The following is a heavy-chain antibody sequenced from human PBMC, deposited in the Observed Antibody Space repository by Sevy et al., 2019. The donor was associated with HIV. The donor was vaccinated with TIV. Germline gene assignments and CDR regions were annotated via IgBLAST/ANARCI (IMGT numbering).Heavy chain of an antibody. Sequence: GGSLRLSCVASGITFSNVWMSWVRQAPGMGLEWVGRIKSKSEGGTTDYAAPVKVRFTISRDDSKNTLYLQMNSLQTEDTAVYYCTNEALDYEDPDFYHYGMDVWGQRTTVTVSS. V-gene: IGHV3-15*01. CDR2: IKSKSEGGTT. J-gene: IGHJ6*01. CDR3: TNEALDYEDPDFYHYGMDV. CDR1: GITFSNVW. D-gene: IGHD4-17*01.